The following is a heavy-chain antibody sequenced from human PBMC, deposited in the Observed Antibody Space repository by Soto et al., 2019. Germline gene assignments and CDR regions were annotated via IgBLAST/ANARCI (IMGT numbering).Heavy chain of an antibody. CDR2: FIPILDAA. J-gene: IGHJ3*02. Sequence: QVQLVQSGAEVKKPGSSVKVSCKASGGTFSNYAINWVRQAPGQVLEWMGGFIPILDAANYAQNLRGRVTITADEPTSTAYMELSGLRSEDTAMYYCARKAESYGFDIWGQGTLVTVS. D-gene: IGHD3-10*01. V-gene: IGHV1-69*01. CDR1: GGTFSNYA. CDR3: ARKAESYGFDI.